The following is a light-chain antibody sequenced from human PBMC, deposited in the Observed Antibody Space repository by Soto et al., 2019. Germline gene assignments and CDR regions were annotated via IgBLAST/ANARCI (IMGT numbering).Light chain of an antibody. CDR2: GAS. J-gene: IGKJ1*01. CDR3: QQYGSSLWT. V-gene: IGKV3-20*01. Sequence: ETVLTQSPGTLSLSAGERATLSCRASQSVASRYVAWYQQKRGQAPRLLIYGASSRATGIPDRFSGSGSGTDFTLTISRLEPEDFAVYYCQQYGSSLWTFGQGPKVEIK. CDR1: QSVASRY.